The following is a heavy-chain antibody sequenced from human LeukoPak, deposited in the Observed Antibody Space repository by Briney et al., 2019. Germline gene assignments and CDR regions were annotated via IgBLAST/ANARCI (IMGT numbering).Heavy chain of an antibody. J-gene: IGHJ5*02. D-gene: IGHD2-21*01. V-gene: IGHV1-24*01. CDR3: ARDPYSSGFPVGFWFDP. CDR1: GYTLTELS. CDR2: FDPEDGKT. Sequence: ASVKVSCKVSGYTLTELSMHWVRQAPGKGLEWMGGFDPEDGKTIYAQKIQGRVTMTRDTSTDTVYMELNSLTSEDTAVYYCARDPYSSGFPVGFWFDPWGQGTLVTVSS.